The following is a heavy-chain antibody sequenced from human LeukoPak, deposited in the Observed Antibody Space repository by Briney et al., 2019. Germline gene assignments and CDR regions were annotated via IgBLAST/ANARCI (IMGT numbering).Heavy chain of an antibody. J-gene: IGHJ4*02. CDR2: ISGSGGST. Sequence: GGSLRLSCAASGFTFSSYAMSWVRQAPGKGREWVSAISGSGGSTYYADSVKGRFTISRDNSKNTLYLQMNSLRAEDTAVYYCAKSHSIAVAGTEFDYWGQGTLVTVSS. CDR1: GFTFSSYA. CDR3: AKSHSIAVAGTEFDY. V-gene: IGHV3-23*01. D-gene: IGHD6-19*01.